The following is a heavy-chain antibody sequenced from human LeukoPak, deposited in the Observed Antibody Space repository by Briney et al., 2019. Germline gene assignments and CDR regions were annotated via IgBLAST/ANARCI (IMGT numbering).Heavy chain of an antibody. V-gene: IGHV3-66*02. CDR2: IDSGGRT. D-gene: IGHD3-10*01. J-gene: IGHJ4*02. CDR1: AFNVSSNY. CDR3: AREIFGSGSYPDY. Sequence: GGSLRLSCAASAFNVSSNYISWVRQAPGKGLEWVSVIDSGGRTYYADSVKGRFTISRDNSKNTVYVQMNSLRDEDTAVYYCAREIFGSGSYPDYWGQGTLVTVSS.